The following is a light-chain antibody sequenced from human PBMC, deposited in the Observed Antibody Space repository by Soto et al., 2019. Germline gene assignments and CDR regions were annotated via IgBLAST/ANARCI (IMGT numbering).Light chain of an antibody. Sequence: QSVLTQPASVSGSPGQSITISCTGTSSDVGGYNYVSWYQQHPGKAPKLMIYEVSNRPSGVSNRFSGSKYGNTASLTISGLQAEDEADYYCTSFTRSSTFVFGTGTKLTVL. CDR3: TSFTRSSTFV. CDR2: EVS. V-gene: IGLV2-14*01. J-gene: IGLJ1*01. CDR1: SSDVGGYNY.